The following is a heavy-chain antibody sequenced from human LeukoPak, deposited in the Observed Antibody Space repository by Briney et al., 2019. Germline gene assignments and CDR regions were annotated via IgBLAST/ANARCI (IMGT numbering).Heavy chain of an antibody. Sequence: GGSLRLSCAASGFTFSSYWMNWVRQAPGKGLEWVANIKQDGSEKYYVDSVRGRFTISRDNAKNSLFLQMNNLRAEDTAVYYCARVGSYYDMDVWGQGTTVTVSS. V-gene: IGHV3-7*03. CDR3: ARVGSYYDMDV. J-gene: IGHJ6*02. CDR2: IKQDGSEK. D-gene: IGHD3-10*01. CDR1: GFTFSSYW.